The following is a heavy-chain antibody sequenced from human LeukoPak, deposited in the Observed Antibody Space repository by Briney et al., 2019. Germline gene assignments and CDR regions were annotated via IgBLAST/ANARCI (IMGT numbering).Heavy chain of an antibody. CDR1: GGSFSGYY. J-gene: IGHJ5*02. D-gene: IGHD3-22*01. Sequence: SETLSLTCAVYGGSFSGYYWSWIRQPPGKGLEWIGEINHSGSTNYNPSLKSRVTISVDTSKNQFSLKLSSVTAADTAVYYCARVRVGKYYYDSNAKPRLRSYWFDPWGQGTLVTVSS. CDR3: ARVRVGKYYYDSNAKPRLRSYWFDP. CDR2: INHSGST. V-gene: IGHV4-34*01.